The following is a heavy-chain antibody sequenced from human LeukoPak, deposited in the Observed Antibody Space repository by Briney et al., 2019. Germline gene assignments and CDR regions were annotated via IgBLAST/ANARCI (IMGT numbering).Heavy chain of an antibody. CDR2: ISYDGSNK. J-gene: IGHJ4*02. CDR1: GFTFSSYG. D-gene: IGHD6-13*01. V-gene: IGHV3-30*03. CDR3: ARDPAGYSSSWYVDY. Sequence: GGSLRLSCAASGFTFSSYGMHWVRQAPGKGLEWVAVISYDGSNKYYADSVKGRFTISRDNSKNTLYLQMNSLRAEDTAVYYCARDPAGYSSSWYVDYWGQGTLVTVSS.